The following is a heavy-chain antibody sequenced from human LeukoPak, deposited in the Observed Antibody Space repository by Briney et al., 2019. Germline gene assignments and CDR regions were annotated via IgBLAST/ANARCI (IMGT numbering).Heavy chain of an antibody. CDR1: GFTFDNAW. Sequence: GGSLRLSCVASGFTFDNAWMSWVRQAPGKGLEWVGRIKSNTDGGTTDYAAPVKGRLTISRDDSKATLYLQMNSLKTEDTAVYYCTSVYEDYNFFDYWGQGTLATVSS. CDR3: TSVYEDYNFFDY. J-gene: IGHJ4*02. CDR2: IKSNTDGGTT. D-gene: IGHD5/OR15-5a*01. V-gene: IGHV3-15*01.